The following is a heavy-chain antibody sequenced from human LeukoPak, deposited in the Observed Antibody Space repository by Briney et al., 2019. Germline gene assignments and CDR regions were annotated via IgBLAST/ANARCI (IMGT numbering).Heavy chain of an antibody. Sequence: PSETLSLTCTVSGGSISSYYWSWIRQPPGKRLEWIGYIYYSGSTNYNPSLKSRVTISVDTSKNQFSLKLSSVTAADTAVYYCARGKKNEWFGELFGYYGMDVWGQGTTVTVSS. CDR3: ARGKKNEWFGELFGYYGMDV. D-gene: IGHD3-10*01. CDR2: IYYSGST. J-gene: IGHJ6*02. V-gene: IGHV4-59*01. CDR1: GGSISSYY.